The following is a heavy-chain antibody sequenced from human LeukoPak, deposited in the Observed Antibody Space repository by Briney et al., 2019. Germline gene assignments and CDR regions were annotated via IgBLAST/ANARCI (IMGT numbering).Heavy chain of an antibody. D-gene: IGHD4-23*01. V-gene: IGHV3-48*03. CDR2: ISSSGSTI. J-gene: IGHJ4*02. Sequence: GGSLRLSCAASGFTFSSYAMNWVRQAPGKGLEWVSYISSSGSTIYYADSVKGRFTISRDNAKNSLYLQMNSLRAEDTAVYYCARDTLDYGGNSFDYWGQGTLVTVSS. CDR3: ARDTLDYGGNSFDY. CDR1: GFTFSSYA.